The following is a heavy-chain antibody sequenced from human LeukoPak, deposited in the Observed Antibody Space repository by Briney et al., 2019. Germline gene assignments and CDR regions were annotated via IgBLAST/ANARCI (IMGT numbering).Heavy chain of an antibody. D-gene: IGHD3-10*01. CDR2: IYYSGST. CDR1: GGSISSYY. Sequence: SETLSLTCTVSGGSISSYYWSWIRQPPGKGLEWIRYIYYSGSTNYNPSLKSRVTISVDTSKNQFSLKLSSVTAADTAVYYCARDRRGYYGSPTGAFDIWGQGTMVTVSS. CDR3: ARDRRGYYGSPTGAFDI. V-gene: IGHV4-59*01. J-gene: IGHJ3*02.